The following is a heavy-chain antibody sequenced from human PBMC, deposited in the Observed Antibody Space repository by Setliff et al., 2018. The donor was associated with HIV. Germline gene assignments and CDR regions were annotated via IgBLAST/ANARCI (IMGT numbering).Heavy chain of an antibody. V-gene: IGHV1-69*10. Sequence: GASVKVSCKASGGTFSSYAINWVRQAPGQGLEWMGGIIPILGIANYAQKFQGRATITADKSTSTAYMELSSLRSEDTAVYYCAREPGRGSSWYVGFSYYYYYMDVWGKGTTVTVSS. CDR3: AREPGRGSSWYVGFSYYYYYMDV. D-gene: IGHD6-13*01. J-gene: IGHJ6*03. CDR2: IIPILGIA. CDR1: GGTFSSYA.